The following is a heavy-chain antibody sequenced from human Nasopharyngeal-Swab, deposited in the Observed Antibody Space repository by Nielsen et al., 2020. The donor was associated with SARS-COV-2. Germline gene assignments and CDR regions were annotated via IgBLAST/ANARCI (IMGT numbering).Heavy chain of an antibody. CDR3: ARDYWNKPDY. Sequence: GESLKISCAASGFTFSSFWMHWVRQAPGKGLVGVSRINSDGSTTIYADSVKGRFTISRDNAKNTLYLQMNSLRAEDTAVYYCARDYWNKPDYWGQGTLVTVSS. D-gene: IGHD1/OR15-1a*01. CDR2: INSDGSTT. J-gene: IGHJ4*02. CDR1: GFTFSSFW. V-gene: IGHV3-74*01.